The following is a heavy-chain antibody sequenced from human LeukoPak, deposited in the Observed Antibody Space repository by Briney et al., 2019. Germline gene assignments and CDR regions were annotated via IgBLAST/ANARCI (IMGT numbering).Heavy chain of an antibody. D-gene: IGHD5-24*01. CDR3: AKDFGDGYSF. Sequence: SGXXFSSXAXXXVRQAPGKGLEWVSAISGSGGSTYYADSVKGGFTISRDNSKTTLYLQMNSLRAEDTAVYYCAKDFGDGYSFWGQGTLVTVSS. J-gene: IGHJ4*02. V-gene: IGHV3-23*01. CDR1: GXXFSSXA. CDR2: ISGSGGST.